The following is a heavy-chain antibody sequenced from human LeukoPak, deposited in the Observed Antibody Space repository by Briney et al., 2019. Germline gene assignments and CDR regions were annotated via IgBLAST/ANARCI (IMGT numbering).Heavy chain of an antibody. D-gene: IGHD3-22*01. CDR2: INPNSGGT. CDR1: GYTFTGYY. Sequence: GASVKVSCKASGYTFTGYYMHWVRQAPGQGLEWMGWINPNSGGTNYAQKFQGRVTMTRDTSISTVYMELSRLRSDDTAVYYCARRYRGSGSDAFDIWGQGTMVTVSS. CDR3: ARRYRGSGSDAFDI. V-gene: IGHV1-2*02. J-gene: IGHJ3*02.